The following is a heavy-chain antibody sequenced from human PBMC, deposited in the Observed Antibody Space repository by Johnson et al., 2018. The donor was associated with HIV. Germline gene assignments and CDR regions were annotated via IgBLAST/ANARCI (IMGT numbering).Heavy chain of an antibody. CDR2: INWNGGRT. D-gene: IGHD5-18*01. V-gene: IGHV3-20*04. CDR1: GFTFDDHG. J-gene: IGHJ3*02. CDR3: AREVGIQLWSSDAFDI. Sequence: VQLVESGGGVVRPGGSLRLSCAASGFTFDDHGMSWVRQAPGKGLEWVSRINWNGGRTGYADSVKGRFTISRDNAKNSLYLQMNSLRAEDTALYYCAREVGIQLWSSDAFDIWGQGTMVTVSS.